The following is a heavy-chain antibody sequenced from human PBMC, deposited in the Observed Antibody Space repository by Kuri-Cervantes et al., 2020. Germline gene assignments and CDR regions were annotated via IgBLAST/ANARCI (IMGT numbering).Heavy chain of an antibody. D-gene: IGHD6-13*01. CDR3: ARDASSSWSIYYYYYMDV. CDR2: ISAYNGNT. Sequence: ASVKVSCKASGYTFTSYDINWVRQATGQGLEWMGWISAYNGNTNYAQKLQGRVTMTTDTSTSTAYMELRSLRSDDTAVYYCARDASSSWSIYYYYYMDVWGKGTTVTVSS. CDR1: GYTFTSYD. V-gene: IGHV1-18*01. J-gene: IGHJ6*03.